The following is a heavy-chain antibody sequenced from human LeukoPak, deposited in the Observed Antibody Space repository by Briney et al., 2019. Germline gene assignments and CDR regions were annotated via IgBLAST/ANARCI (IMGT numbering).Heavy chain of an antibody. CDR3: ARAEYYYDSSGYPHRYYYYGMDV. J-gene: IGHJ6*02. CDR1: GYTFTGYY. CDR2: IIPIFGTA. V-gene: IGHV1-69*13. D-gene: IGHD3-22*01. Sequence: SVKVSCKASGYTFTGYYMHWVRQAPGQGLEWMGGIIPIFGTANYAQKFQGRVTITADESTSTAYMELSSLRSEDTAVYYCARAEYYYDSSGYPHRYYYYGMDVWGQGTTVTVSS.